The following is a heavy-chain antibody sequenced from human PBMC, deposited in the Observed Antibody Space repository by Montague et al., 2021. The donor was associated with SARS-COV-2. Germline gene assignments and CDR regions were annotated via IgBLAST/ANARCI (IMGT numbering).Heavy chain of an antibody. CDR1: GGSISTYY. D-gene: IGHD2-21*02. Sequence: SETLSLTCSVYGGSISTYYWSWIRQPPGKGLEWIGYIYYSGSTNYNPSLKSRVTISVDTSKNQFSLKLSSVTAADTAVYYCARHGPCVVVTAIPDTFDIWGQGTMVTVSS. CDR2: IYYSGST. V-gene: IGHV4-59*08. CDR3: ARHGPCVVVTAIPDTFDI. J-gene: IGHJ3*02.